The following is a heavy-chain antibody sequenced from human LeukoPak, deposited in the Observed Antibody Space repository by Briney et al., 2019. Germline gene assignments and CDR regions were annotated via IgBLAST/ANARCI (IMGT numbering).Heavy chain of an antibody. Sequence: PSETLSLTCTVSGSSISSSSYYWGWVRQPPGKGLEWIGNIYHSGTTYYNPSLMSRVTISVDTSKNQFSLRLTSATAADTAVYYCARVVVAARAIDFWGQGTLVTVSS. CDR1: GSSISSSSYY. CDR2: IYHSGTT. V-gene: IGHV4-39*07. D-gene: IGHD2-15*01. J-gene: IGHJ4*02. CDR3: ARVVVAARAIDF.